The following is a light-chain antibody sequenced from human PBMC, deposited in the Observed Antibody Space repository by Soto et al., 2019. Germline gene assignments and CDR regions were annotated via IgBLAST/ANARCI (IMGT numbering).Light chain of an antibody. CDR1: SSDVGGYNY. Sequence: QSALTQPASVSGSPGQSITISCTGSSSDVGGYNYVSWYQQHPGKAPKLIISEVSNRPSGVSNRFSGSKSGNTASLTISGLQAEDEADYYCSSYISSSTLVVFGGGTKLTVL. CDR3: SSYISSSTLVV. CDR2: EVS. V-gene: IGLV2-14*01. J-gene: IGLJ2*01.